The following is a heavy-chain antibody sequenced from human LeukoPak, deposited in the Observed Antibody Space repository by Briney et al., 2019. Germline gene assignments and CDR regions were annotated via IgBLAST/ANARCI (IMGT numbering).Heavy chain of an antibody. J-gene: IGHJ4*02. V-gene: IGHV3-30*18. CDR1: GFTFSSYG. Sequence: GGSLRLSCAASGFTFSSYGMHWVRQAPGKGLEWVAVISYDGSNKYYADSVKGRFTISRDNFKNTLYLQMNSLRAEDTAVYYCAKVNPPDYYDSSGPFDYWGQGTLVTVSS. D-gene: IGHD3-22*01. CDR2: ISYDGSNK. CDR3: AKVNPPDYYDSSGPFDY.